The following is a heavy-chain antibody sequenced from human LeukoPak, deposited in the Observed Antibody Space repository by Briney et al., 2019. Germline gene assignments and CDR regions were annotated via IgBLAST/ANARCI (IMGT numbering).Heavy chain of an antibody. CDR2: IDHSGST. CDR3: ARDASRYSGSATGWFDP. CDR1: GGSFSGYY. V-gene: IGHV4-34*01. J-gene: IGHJ5*02. Sequence: SETLSLTCAVYGGSFSGYYWSWIRQPPGKGLEWIGEIDHSGSTNYNPSLKSRVTISVDTSKNQFSLKLSSVTAADTAVYYCARDASRYSGSATGWFDPWGQGTLVTVSS. D-gene: IGHD1-26*01.